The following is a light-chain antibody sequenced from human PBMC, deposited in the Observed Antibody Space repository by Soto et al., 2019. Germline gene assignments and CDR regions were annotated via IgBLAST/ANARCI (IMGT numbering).Light chain of an antibody. CDR3: LQDINYPWT. Sequence: AIQMTQSPSSLSASVGDIVTISCRASQGIGNALGWYQQKPGKPPKVLIYGDSNLQSGVPQRFSGSGSGTDLNLAISRLQPEDSATYYCLQDINYPWTFGQGTKVDIK. V-gene: IGKV1-6*01. J-gene: IGKJ1*01. CDR2: GDS. CDR1: QGIGNA.